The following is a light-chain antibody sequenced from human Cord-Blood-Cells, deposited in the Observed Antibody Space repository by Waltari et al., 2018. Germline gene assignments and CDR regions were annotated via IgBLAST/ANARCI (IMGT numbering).Light chain of an antibody. CDR2: EVT. CDR3: SSYAGSNNWV. J-gene: IGLJ3*02. CDR1: SSDVGGYNY. Sequence: QSALTQPHSASGSPGQSVTISCTGTSSDVGGYNYVSWYQQHPGKAPKLMIYEVTTRPSGIPNPCSGSKSGITSSLAVSGLQAEDEADYDCSSYAGSNNWVFGGGTTLTVL. V-gene: IGLV2-8*01.